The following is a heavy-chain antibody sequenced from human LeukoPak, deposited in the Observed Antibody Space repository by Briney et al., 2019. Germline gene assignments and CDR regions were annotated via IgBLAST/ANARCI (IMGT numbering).Heavy chain of an antibody. D-gene: IGHD4-23*01. Sequence: GGSLRLSCAASGFTFNTYTMNWVRQAPGKGLEWVSYISGSSGIIDYADSVRGRFTISRDNAKNSLYLQMNSLRAEDTAVYYCARDGRNSRTRTNFDYWGQGTLVTVSS. CDR1: GFTFNTYT. CDR2: ISGSSGII. CDR3: ARDGRNSRTRTNFDY. V-gene: IGHV3-48*01. J-gene: IGHJ4*02.